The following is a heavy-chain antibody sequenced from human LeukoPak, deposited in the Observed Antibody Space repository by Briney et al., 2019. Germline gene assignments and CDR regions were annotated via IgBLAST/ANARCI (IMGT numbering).Heavy chain of an antibody. Sequence: GGSLRLSCAASGFSFSDYYMSWVRQAPGRGLEWVSLIYSDGSTYYADSVKGRFTISRDNSKDTLYLQMNSLRAEDTAVYYCASDTAMVNAWGQGTLVTVSS. V-gene: IGHV3-53*01. CDR3: ASDTAMVNA. D-gene: IGHD5-18*01. J-gene: IGHJ5*02. CDR2: IYSDGST. CDR1: GFSFSDYY.